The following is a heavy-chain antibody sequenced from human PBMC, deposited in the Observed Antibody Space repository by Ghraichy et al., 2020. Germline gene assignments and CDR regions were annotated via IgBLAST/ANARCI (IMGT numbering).Heavy chain of an antibody. CDR2: ISGSGNST. CDR3: AKRGGDCSSITCSYYYYMDV. J-gene: IGHJ6*03. D-gene: IGHD2-2*01. CDR1: GFIFSSYA. Sequence: GALRLSCAASGFIFSSYAMSWVRQAPGKGLECVSAISGSGNSTYYADSVKGRFTISRDNSKNTLYLQMNSLRADDTAVYYCAKRGGDCSSITCSYYYYMDVWGKGTTVTVSS. V-gene: IGHV3-23*01.